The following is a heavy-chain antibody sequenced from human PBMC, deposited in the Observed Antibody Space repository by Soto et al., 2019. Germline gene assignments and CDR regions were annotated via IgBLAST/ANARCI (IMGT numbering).Heavy chain of an antibody. CDR1: GGSISSDRW. CDR3: AKNPCGDGRCDTAFDV. J-gene: IGHJ3*01. Sequence: QVQLQESGPGLVQPSGTLSLTCAVSGGSISSDRWWSWVRQPPGKGLEWIGEIYHTGSTNYNPSLKRRVTMSLDKSNNEFALRLTSVTAADTAVDYCAKNPCGDGRCDTAFDVWGQGATVTVSS. V-gene: IGHV4-4*02. CDR2: IYHTGST. D-gene: IGHD2-21*02.